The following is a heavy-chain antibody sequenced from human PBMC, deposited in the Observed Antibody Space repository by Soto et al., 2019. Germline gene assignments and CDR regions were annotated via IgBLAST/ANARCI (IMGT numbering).Heavy chain of an antibody. V-gene: IGHV5-51*01. CDR2: IYPGDSET. Sequence: GESLKISCKASGYDFARTWIGWVRQLPGKGLDWLGIIYPGDSETRYSPSFRGQVTFSVDMSISTAYLQWSSLKTSDIAIYYCARLVGAYDSYFDHWGHGTRVTVSS. D-gene: IGHD5-12*01. CDR3: ARLVGAYDSYFDH. J-gene: IGHJ4*01. CDR1: GYDFARTW.